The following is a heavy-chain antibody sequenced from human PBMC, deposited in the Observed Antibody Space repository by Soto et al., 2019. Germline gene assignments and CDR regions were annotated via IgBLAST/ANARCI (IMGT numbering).Heavy chain of an antibody. V-gene: IGHV3-7*01. CDR3: ARDRTRFTY. Sequence: GGSLRLSCATSGFTFSRFLMTWVRQSPGKGLEWVANINQDGSEKYYLDSVKGRFTISRDNAQDSLFLQMNSLRAEDTAVYYCARDRTRFTYWGQGTLVTVSS. CDR2: INQDGSEK. D-gene: IGHD3-10*01. CDR1: GFTFSRFL. J-gene: IGHJ4*02.